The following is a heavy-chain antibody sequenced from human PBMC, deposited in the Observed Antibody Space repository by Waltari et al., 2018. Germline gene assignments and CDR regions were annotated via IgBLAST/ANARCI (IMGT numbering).Heavy chain of an antibody. CDR3: AKAGYTPDAFDI. D-gene: IGHD1-1*01. V-gene: IGHV3-9*01. CDR2: ISWNSGSI. Sequence: EVQLVESGGGLVQPGRSLRLSCAASGFTFDDYAMHWLRQAPGKGLEWVSGISWNSGSIGYADSVKGRFTISRDNAKNSLYLQMNSLRAEDTALYYCAKAGYTPDAFDIWGQGTMVTVSS. CDR1: GFTFDDYA. J-gene: IGHJ3*02.